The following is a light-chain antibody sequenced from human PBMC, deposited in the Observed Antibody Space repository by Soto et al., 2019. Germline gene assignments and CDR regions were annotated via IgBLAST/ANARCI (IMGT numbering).Light chain of an antibody. CDR1: RSNIGSNT. CDR3: AAWDDSLNANV. V-gene: IGLV1-44*01. Sequence: QSVLTQPPSASGTPGQRVTISCSGSRSNIGSNTVYWYQQLPATAPKLLIYNNHQRPSGVPDRFSGSKSGTSASLAISGLQSEDEADYYCAAWDDSLNANVFGTGTQLTVL. J-gene: IGLJ6*01. CDR2: NNH.